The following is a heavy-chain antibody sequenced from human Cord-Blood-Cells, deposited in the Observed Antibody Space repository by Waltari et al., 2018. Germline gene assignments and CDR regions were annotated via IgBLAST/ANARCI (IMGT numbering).Heavy chain of an antibody. Sequence: EVQLVESGGGLVQPGGSLRLSCAASGFTFSSYWMPWVRKAPGKGLVWVSRINSDGSSTSYADSVKGRFTISRDNAKNTLYLQMNSLRAEDTAVYYCARGKLWYYYGMDVWGQGTTVTVSS. CDR2: INSDGSST. V-gene: IGHV3-74*01. CDR3: ARGKLWYYYGMDV. D-gene: IGHD5-18*01. CDR1: GFTFSSYW. J-gene: IGHJ6*02.